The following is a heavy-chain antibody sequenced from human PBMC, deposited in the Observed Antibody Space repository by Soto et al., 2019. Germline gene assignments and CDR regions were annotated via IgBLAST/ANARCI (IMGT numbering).Heavy chain of an antibody. CDR1: GGSISSGGYY. D-gene: IGHD5-12*01. J-gene: IGHJ6*02. Sequence: SETLSLTCTVSGGSISSGGYYWSWIRQHPGKGLGRIGYIYYSGSTYYNPSLKSRVTISVDTSKNQFSLKLSSVTAADTAVYYCTTGEIVATPNEQNYYYYGMDVWGQGTTVTVSS. CDR3: TTGEIVATPNEQNYYYYGMDV. V-gene: IGHV4-31*03. CDR2: IYYSGST.